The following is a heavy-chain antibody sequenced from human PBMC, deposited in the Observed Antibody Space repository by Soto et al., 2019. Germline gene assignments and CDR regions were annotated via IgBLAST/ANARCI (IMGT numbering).Heavy chain of an antibody. V-gene: IGHV3-11*06. CDR1: GFPFNDYY. D-gene: IGHD2-21*01. CDR2: ISPKSTFR. Sequence: GGSLRLSCATSGFPFNDYYMTWIRQAPGKGLEWLSHISPKSTFRNYADSVKGRFTISRDNTESSLFLQMNSLGVDDTAVYSCVRGGGGGMFEHWGQGVLVTVSS. CDR3: VRGGGGGMFEH. J-gene: IGHJ4*02.